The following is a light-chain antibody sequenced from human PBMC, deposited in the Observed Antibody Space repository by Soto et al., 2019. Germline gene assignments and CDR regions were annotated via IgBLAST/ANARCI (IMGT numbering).Light chain of an antibody. CDR3: QQRSNWPLFT. J-gene: IGKJ3*01. CDR1: QSVSSY. CDR2: DAS. V-gene: IGKV3-11*01. Sequence: EIVLTQSPATLSLSPGERATLSCRASQSVSSYLAWYQQKPGQAPMLLIYDASNRATGIPARFSGSGSGTDFTLTISSLEPEDFAVYYCQQRSNWPLFTFGPGTKVHIK.